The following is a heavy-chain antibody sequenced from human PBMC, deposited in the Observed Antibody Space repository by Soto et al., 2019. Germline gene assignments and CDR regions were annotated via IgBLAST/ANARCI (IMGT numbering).Heavy chain of an antibody. V-gene: IGHV1-18*04. CDR2: ISAYNGNT. J-gene: IGHJ5*02. D-gene: IGHD2-15*01. CDR1: GYTFTSYG. CDR3: ARSGPILYCSGGSCYPTHLGLAP. Sequence: ASVKVSCKASGYTFTSYGISWVRQAPGQGLEWMGWISAYNGNTNYAQKLQGRVTMTTDTSTSTAYMELRSLRSDDTAVYYCARSGPILYCSGGSCYPTHLGLAPWGQGTLVTVSS.